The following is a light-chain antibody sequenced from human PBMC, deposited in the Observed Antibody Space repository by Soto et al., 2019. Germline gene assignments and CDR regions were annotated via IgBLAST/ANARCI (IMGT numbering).Light chain of an antibody. J-gene: IGLJ1*01. CDR2: GNN. CDR3: QSYDSSLRGYV. V-gene: IGLV1-40*01. CDR1: SFKIGAGYD. Sequence: QSVLTQPPSVSGAPGQSVTISCTWISFKIGAGYDVHWYQQLPGTAPKLLIYGNNNRPSGVPDRFSGSKSGTSASLAITGLQAEDEADYYCQSYDSSLRGYVFGTGTKVTVL.